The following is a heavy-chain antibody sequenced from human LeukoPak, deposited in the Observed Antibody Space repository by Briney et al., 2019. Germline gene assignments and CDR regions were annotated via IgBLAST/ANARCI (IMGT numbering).Heavy chain of an antibody. V-gene: IGHV1-69*04. CDR2: IIPILGIA. CDR3: APLIVDTAMGGGFDY. CDR1: GGTFSSYA. D-gene: IGHD5-18*01. Sequence: SVKVSCKASGGTFSSYAISWVRQAPGQGLEWVGRIIPILGIANYAQKFQGRVTITADNSTSTAYMELSSLRSENTAVYYCAPLIVDTAMGGGFDYWGQGTLVTVSS. J-gene: IGHJ4*02.